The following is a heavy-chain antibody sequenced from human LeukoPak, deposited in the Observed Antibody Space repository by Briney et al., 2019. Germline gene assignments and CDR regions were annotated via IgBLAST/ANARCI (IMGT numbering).Heavy chain of an antibody. J-gene: IGHJ4*02. CDR2: IKDDGSAQ. CDR1: GFTFGAYW. CDR3: ARHIVGEQNFDY. D-gene: IGHD3-16*02. V-gene: IGHV3-7*01. Sequence: GGSLRLPCAASGFTFGAYWMSWFRQAPGKGPEWVASIKDDGSAQFYVDSLEGRFTISRDNAKHTLYLQMDTMRVEDTAVYYCARHIVGEQNFDYWSQGTLVTVSS.